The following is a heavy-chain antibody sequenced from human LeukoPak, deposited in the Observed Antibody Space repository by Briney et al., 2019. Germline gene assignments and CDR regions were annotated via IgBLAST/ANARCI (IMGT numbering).Heavy chain of an antibody. V-gene: IGHV3-53*01. CDR2: LYSGSDT. CDR3: ARVGDHFHWYLDL. Sequence: GGSLRLSCAASGFSVTTKYMNWVRQAPGKGLEWVSILYSGSDTYYANSVKGRFTISRDSSKNILFLQMNDLRAEDTAVYYCARVGDHFHWYLDLWGRGTLVTVSS. D-gene: IGHD3-10*01. J-gene: IGHJ2*01. CDR1: GFSVTTKY.